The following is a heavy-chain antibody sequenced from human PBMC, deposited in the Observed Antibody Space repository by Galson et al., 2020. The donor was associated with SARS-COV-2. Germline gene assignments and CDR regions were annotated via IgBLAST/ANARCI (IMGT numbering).Heavy chain of an antibody. V-gene: IGHV4-34*01. D-gene: IGHD5-12*01. CDR3: ARVFRRWLQLRGHGMDV. J-gene: IGHJ6*02. Sequence: ETSETLSLTCAVYGGSFSGYYWSWIRQPPGKGLEWIGEINHSGSTNYNPSLKSRVTISVDTSKNQFSLKLSSVTAADTAVYYCARVFRRWLQLRGHGMDVWGQGTTVTVSS. CDR2: INHSGST. CDR1: GGSFSGYY.